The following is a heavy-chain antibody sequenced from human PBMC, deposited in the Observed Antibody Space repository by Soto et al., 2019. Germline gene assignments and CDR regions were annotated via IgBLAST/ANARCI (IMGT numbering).Heavy chain of an antibody. CDR3: ARDLAYGDHQAGDY. V-gene: IGHV1-69*13. J-gene: IGHJ4*02. D-gene: IGHD4-17*01. Sequence: SVKVSCKASGGTFSSYAISWVRQAPGQGLEWMGGIIPIFGTANYAQKFQGRVTITADESTSTAYMELSSLRSEDTAVYYCARDLAYGDHQAGDYWGQGTLVTVS. CDR2: IIPIFGTA. CDR1: GGTFSSYA.